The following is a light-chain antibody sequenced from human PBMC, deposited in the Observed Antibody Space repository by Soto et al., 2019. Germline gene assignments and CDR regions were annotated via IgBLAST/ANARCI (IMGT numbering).Light chain of an antibody. CDR3: QQYNTYSPAT. CDR1: HSISTW. J-gene: IGKJ1*01. Sequence: QMTQSPSTLSASVGDRVTITCRASHSISTWLAWFQQKPGKPPRLLIYDASSLEDGVPSRFSGGGSGTEFTLTISSLQPDDFATYYCQQYNTYSPATFGQGTKVEVK. V-gene: IGKV1-5*01. CDR2: DAS.